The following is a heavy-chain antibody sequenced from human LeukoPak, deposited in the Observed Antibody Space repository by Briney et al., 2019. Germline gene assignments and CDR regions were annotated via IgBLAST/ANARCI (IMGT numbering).Heavy chain of an antibody. Sequence: GGSLRLSCAASGFTFSSYNMNWVRQAPGKGPEWVSYISSSSNTIYYADSVKGRFTISRDNSKNILFLEMNSLRSEDTAMYYCARVQGGGYRTADFWGQGTLVTVSS. V-gene: IGHV3-48*01. CDR3: ARVQGGGYRTADF. CDR1: GFTFSSYN. D-gene: IGHD6-25*01. CDR2: ISSSSNTI. J-gene: IGHJ4*02.